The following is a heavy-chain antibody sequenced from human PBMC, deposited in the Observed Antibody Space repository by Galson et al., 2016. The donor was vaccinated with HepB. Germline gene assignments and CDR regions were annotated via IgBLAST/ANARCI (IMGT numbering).Heavy chain of an antibody. CDR3: AKGLYNDFWSGFPPYYDYVMDV. D-gene: IGHD3-3*01. J-gene: IGHJ6*02. CDR2: VSFDGSQK. Sequence: QAPGQGLEWVAVVSFDGSQKYYPDSVKGRFAISRDNSKNTLFLHVSSLSSEDTAVYYCAKGLYNDFWSGFPPYYDYVMDVWGQGTTVTVSS. V-gene: IGHV3-30*18.